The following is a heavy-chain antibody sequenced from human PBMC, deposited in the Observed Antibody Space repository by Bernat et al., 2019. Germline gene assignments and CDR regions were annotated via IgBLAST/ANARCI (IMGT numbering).Heavy chain of an antibody. CDR3: ARGGDFWSCYYVDY. J-gene: IGHJ4*02. Sequence: EVQLVESGGGLIQPGGSLRLSCAASGFTVSSNYMSWVRQAPGKGLEWVSVIYSGGSTYYADSVKGRFTISRDNSKNTLYLQMNSLRAEDTAVYYCARGGDFWSCYYVDYWGQGTLVTVSS. CDR2: IYSGGST. V-gene: IGHV3-53*01. CDR1: GFTVSSNY. D-gene: IGHD3-3*01.